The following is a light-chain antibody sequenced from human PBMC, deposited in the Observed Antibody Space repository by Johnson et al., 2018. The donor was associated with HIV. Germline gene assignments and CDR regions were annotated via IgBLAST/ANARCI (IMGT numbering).Light chain of an antibody. V-gene: IGLV1-51*01. CDR1: SSNIGNNY. J-gene: IGLJ1*01. CDR3: GTWDSILSVYV. Sequence: QAVLTQPPSVSAAPGQKVTISCSGSSSNIGNNYVSWYQQVPGAAPKLLIYDNNKRPSGIPDRFSGSKSGPSATLGITGLQAGDGADYYCGTWDSILSVYVFGTGIKVTLL. CDR2: DNN.